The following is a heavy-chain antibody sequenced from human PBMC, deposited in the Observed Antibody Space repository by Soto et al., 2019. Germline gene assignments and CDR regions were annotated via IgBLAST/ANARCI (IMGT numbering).Heavy chain of an antibody. D-gene: IGHD3-22*01. J-gene: IGHJ6*02. CDR2: IYYSGST. Sequence: SETLSLTFTVSGGSISSYYWSWIRQPPGKGLEWIGYIYYSGSTNYNPSLKSRVTISVDTSKNQFSLKLSSVTAADTAVYYCARGAYYDSSGYQTLDYYYYYGMDVGGQGTTVTVSS. V-gene: IGHV4-59*01. CDR3: ARGAYYDSSGYQTLDYYYYYGMDV. CDR1: GGSISSYY.